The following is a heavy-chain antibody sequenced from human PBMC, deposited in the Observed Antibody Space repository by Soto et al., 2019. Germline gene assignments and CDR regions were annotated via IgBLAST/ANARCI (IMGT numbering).Heavy chain of an antibody. V-gene: IGHV3-64*01. D-gene: IGHD5-12*01. CDR3: ARAYPDIVATTEDYYYYYMDV. CDR1: GFTFSSYA. J-gene: IGHJ6*03. Sequence: GGSLRLSCAASGFTFSSYAMHWVRQAPGKGLEYVSAISSNGGSTYYANSVKGRFTISRDNSKNTLYLQMGSLRAEDMAVYYCARAYPDIVATTEDYYYYYMDVWGKGTTVTVSS. CDR2: ISSNGGST.